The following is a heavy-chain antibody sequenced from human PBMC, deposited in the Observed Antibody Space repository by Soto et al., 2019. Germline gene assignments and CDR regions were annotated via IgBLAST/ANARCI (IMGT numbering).Heavy chain of an antibody. J-gene: IGHJ4*02. Sequence: EVQLLESGGGLVQPGGSLRLSCAVSGFTFSSDAMSWVRQAPGKGLEWGSTVSGSGGSTYYADSVKGRFTVSRDNSKNTLYLQRTSLRAEDTAVYYCAKGTTGTTCSVDYWGQGTLVTVSS. D-gene: IGHD1-1*01. V-gene: IGHV3-23*01. CDR2: VSGSGGST. CDR1: GFTFSSDA. CDR3: AKGTTGTTCSVDY.